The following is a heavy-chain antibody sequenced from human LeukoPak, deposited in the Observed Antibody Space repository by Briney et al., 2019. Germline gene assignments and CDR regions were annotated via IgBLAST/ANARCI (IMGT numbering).Heavy chain of an antibody. V-gene: IGHV4-39*01. D-gene: IGHD3-22*01. CDR3: ARWYYYDSSASYPGDY. CDR2: IYYSGST. J-gene: IGHJ4*02. Sequence: PSETLSLTCTVSGGSISSSSYYWGWIRQPPGKGPEWIGSIYYSGSTSYNPSLKSRVTISVDTSKSQFSLKLTSVTAADTAAYYCARWYYYDSSASYPGDYWGQGTLVTVSS. CDR1: GGSISSSSYY.